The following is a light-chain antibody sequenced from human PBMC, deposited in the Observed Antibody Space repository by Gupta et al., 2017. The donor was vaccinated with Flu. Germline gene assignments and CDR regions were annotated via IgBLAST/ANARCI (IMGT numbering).Light chain of an antibody. CDR2: EVI. J-gene: IGLJ2*01. CDR1: SSDVGSYNL. V-gene: IGLV2-8*01. Sequence: QSALTQPPSASGSPGQSVTISCTGTSSDVGSYNLFSWYQQHPGKAPKLMICEVIKRPSGVPNRFSGSKSGTTASLTVSGLQTEDEADYYCSSYAGINNFVVFGGGTKLTVL. CDR3: SSYAGINNFVV.